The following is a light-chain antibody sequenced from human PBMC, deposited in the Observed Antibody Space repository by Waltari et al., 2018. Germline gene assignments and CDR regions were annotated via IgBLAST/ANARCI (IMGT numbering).Light chain of an antibody. Sequence: QSVLTQPPSAPGTPGQTVTISCSGSNSNLGTHTVTWYQHLPGSAPKLLIYYNNERPSGISRQFSGSKTGTSDSRVIWGLQSEDEGDYFCAAWDDNLSGPVFGGGTRLTVL. J-gene: IGLJ2*01. CDR2: YNN. CDR1: NSNLGTHT. V-gene: IGLV1-44*01. CDR3: AAWDDNLSGPV.